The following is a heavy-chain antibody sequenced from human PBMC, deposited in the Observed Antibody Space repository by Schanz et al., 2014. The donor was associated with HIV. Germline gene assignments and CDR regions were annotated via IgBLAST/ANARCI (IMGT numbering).Heavy chain of an antibody. CDR2: VSTDGVA. V-gene: IGHV3-13*01. CDR3: VRGGRKAPFFGVGSPFYGMDA. Sequence: EVRLVESGGGLVQPGRSLRLSCAASGFTFGNYDMHWVRQPEGKGLEWVSVVSTDGVAQYAGAVKGRVTISRENAINALHLQMNRLRVGDAAAYLYVRGGRKAPFFGVGSPFYGMDAWGQGTAVTVSS. CDR1: GFTFGNYD. D-gene: IGHD3-3*01. J-gene: IGHJ6*02.